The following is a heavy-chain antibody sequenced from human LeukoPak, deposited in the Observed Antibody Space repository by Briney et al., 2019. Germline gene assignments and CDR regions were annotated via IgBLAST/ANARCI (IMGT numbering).Heavy chain of an antibody. J-gene: IGHJ6*02. CDR3: ARDSGGFDYYGMDV. V-gene: IGHV4-4*02. D-gene: IGHD3-10*01. CDR2: SYHGGST. CDR1: GGSISSSNW. Sequence: PSGTLSLTCAVSGGSISSSNWWGWVRQPPGKGLEWIGESYHGGSTNYNPSLKSRVTISLDKSKNYFSLRLSSVTAADTAVYYCARDSGGFDYYGMDVWGQGTTVTVSS.